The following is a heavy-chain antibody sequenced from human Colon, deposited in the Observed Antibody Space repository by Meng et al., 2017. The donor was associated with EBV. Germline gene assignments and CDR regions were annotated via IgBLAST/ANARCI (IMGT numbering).Heavy chain of an antibody. J-gene: IGHJ4*02. Sequence: RQEWGPGLSKPSTPRPLTCTVAGCSSSCDTYYWGWIRQPPGKGLEWIGSLYYSGSTYSNPSRKSRVTISVDTYKNHFSLKLSSVTAADSAVYYCARRGSRSGWYAYDYWGQGTLVTVSS. CDR1: GCSSSCDTYY. CDR2: LYYSGST. D-gene: IGHD6-19*01. CDR3: ARRGSRSGWYAYDY. V-gene: IGHV4-39*02.